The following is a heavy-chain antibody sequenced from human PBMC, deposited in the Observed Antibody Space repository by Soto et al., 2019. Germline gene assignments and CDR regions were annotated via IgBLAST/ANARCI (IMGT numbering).Heavy chain of an antibody. Sequence: GGSLRLSCAASGFTFSSYAMNWVRQAPGKGLEWVSAISGSGGSTYYADSVKGRFTISRDNSKNTLYLQMNSLRAEDTAVYYCAKNIHSSGWYAGYYMDVWSKGTTDIVYS. CDR3: AKNIHSSGWYAGYYMDV. CDR2: ISGSGGST. CDR1: GFTFSSYA. D-gene: IGHD6-19*01. V-gene: IGHV3-23*01. J-gene: IGHJ6*03.